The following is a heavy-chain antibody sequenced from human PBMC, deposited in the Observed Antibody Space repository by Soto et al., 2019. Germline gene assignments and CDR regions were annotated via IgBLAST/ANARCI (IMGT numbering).Heavy chain of an antibody. CDR1: GFTFSDYW. V-gene: IGHV3-7*01. J-gene: IGHJ1*01. CDR3: ASTARSGAY. CDR2: IKQDGSEK. D-gene: IGHD2-15*01. Sequence: EVQLVESGGGLVQPGGSLRLSCAASGFTFSDYWMSWVRQAPGKGLQWVATIKQDGSEKYHVDSVKGRFTISRDNAKNSLYLQMDSLMADDTAVYFCASTARSGAYWGQGTLVTVSS.